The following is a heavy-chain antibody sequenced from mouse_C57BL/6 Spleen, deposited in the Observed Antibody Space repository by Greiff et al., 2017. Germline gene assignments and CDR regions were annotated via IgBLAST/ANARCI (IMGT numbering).Heavy chain of an antibody. J-gene: IGHJ2*01. Sequence: EVKLLESGPGLVKPSQSLSLTCSVTGYSITSGYYWNWIRQFPGNKLEWMGYISYDGSNNYNPSLKNRISITRDTSKNQFFLKLNSVTTEDTATYYCARDLLNDYWGQGTTLTVSS. CDR1: GYSITSGYY. CDR3: ARDLLNDY. V-gene: IGHV3-6*01. D-gene: IGHD2-1*01. CDR2: ISYDGSN.